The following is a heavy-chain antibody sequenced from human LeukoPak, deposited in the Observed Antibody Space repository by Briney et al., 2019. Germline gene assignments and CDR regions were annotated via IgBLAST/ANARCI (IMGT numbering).Heavy chain of an antibody. CDR2: TYYRSKWYN. V-gene: IGHV6-1*01. Sequence: SQTLSLTCAISGDSVSGNSTAYNWIRQSPSRGLEWLGRTYYRSKWYNDYAVSVKSRITFNPDTSKNQLSLHLNSVTPEDTAVYYCARGGQGDGYSADEAFDFWGQGTTVTVSS. CDR1: GDSVSGNSTA. D-gene: IGHD5-24*01. J-gene: IGHJ3*01. CDR3: ARGGQGDGYSADEAFDF.